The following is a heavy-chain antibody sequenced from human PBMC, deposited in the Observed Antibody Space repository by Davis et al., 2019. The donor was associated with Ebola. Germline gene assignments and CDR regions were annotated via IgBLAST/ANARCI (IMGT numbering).Heavy chain of an antibody. J-gene: IGHJ4*02. CDR1: GFTFSIYA. D-gene: IGHD6-19*01. V-gene: IGHV3-23*01. Sequence: LSLTCAASGFTFSIYAMSWVRQAPGKGPEWVSGISAVGYNTYHADSVRGRFTISRDNSQNTLYLQMNSLSGDDTAVYYCATCGFCISTSGVDYWGQGTLVSVSS. CDR2: ISAVGYNT. CDR3: ATCGFCISTSGVDY.